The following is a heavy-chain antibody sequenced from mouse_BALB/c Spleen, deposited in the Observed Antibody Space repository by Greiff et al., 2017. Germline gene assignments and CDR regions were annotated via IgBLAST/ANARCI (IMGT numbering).Heavy chain of an antibody. CDR1: GYAFSSSW. CDR3: ARDSYDYAMDY. J-gene: IGHJ4*01. CDR2: IYPGDGDT. D-gene: IGHD2-12*01. V-gene: IGHV1-82*01. Sequence: QVQLQQSGPELVKPGASVKISCKASGYAFSSSWMNWVKQRPGQGLEWIGRIYPGDGDTNYNGKFKGKATLTADKSSSTAYMQLSSLTSVDSAVYFCARDSYDYAMDYWGQGTSVTVSS.